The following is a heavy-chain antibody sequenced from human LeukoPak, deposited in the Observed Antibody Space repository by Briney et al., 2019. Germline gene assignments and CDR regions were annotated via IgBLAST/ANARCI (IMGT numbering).Heavy chain of an antibody. CDR2: ISGGGDIT. CDR3: VREDTPATANY. CDR1: GFTFSSYA. Sequence: GGSLRLSCAASGFTFSSYAMSWVRQTPGKGLEWVSAISGGGDITYYADSVTGRFTISRDNSKDTLFLQMHSLRPGDTAVYYCVREDTPATANYWGQGTLVTISS. J-gene: IGHJ4*02. D-gene: IGHD2-21*02. V-gene: IGHV3-23*01.